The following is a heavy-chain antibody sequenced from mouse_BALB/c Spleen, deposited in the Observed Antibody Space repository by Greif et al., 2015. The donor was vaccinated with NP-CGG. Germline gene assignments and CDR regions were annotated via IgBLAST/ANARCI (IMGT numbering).Heavy chain of an antibody. Sequence: VQLQQSGAELVRPGASVKLSCKASGYSFTSYWMNWVKQRPGQGLEWIGMIHPSDSETRLNQKFKDKATLTVAKSSSAGDMQLSSPTSVVSAGYYCARRYGSSCWEFDVWGAGTSVTVSS. CDR1: GYSFTSYW. CDR3: ARRYGSSCWEFDV. CDR2: IHPSDSET. D-gene: IGHD1-1*01. J-gene: IGHJ1*01. V-gene: IGHV1S82*01.